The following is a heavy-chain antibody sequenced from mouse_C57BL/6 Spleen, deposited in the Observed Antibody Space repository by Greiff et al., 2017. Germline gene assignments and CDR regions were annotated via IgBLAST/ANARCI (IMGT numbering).Heavy chain of an antibody. J-gene: IGHJ2*01. D-gene: IGHD2-5*01. CDR1: GFTFSSYA. CDR3: AREGAYYSNSGYFDY. CDR2: ICDGGSYS. V-gene: IGHV5-4*01. Sequence: EVKLMESGGGLVKPGGSLKLSCAVSGFTFSSYALSWVRQTPEKRLEWVATICDGGSYSYSPDNVKGRFTISRDNAKNNLYLQMSHLKSEDTAMYYCAREGAYYSNSGYFDYWGQGTTLTVSS.